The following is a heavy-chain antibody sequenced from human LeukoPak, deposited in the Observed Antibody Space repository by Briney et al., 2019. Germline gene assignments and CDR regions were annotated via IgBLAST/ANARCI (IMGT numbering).Heavy chain of an antibody. CDR3: AKDLYGDYLTGY. CDR2: ITSGGDTT. D-gene: IGHD4-17*01. V-gene: IGHV3-23*01. J-gene: IGHJ4*02. Sequence: GGSLRLSCAASGFIFSSYAMNWVRQAPGKGLEWVSTITSGGDTTFYADSVKGRFTISRDNSKNTLYLQMNSLRVEDTAVYYCAKDLYGDYLTGYWGQGTLVSVSS. CDR1: GFIFSSYA.